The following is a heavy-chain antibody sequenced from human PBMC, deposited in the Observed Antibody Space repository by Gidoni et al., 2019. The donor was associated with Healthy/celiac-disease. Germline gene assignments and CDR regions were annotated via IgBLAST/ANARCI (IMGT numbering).Heavy chain of an antibody. Sequence: QVQLQESGPGLVKPSQTLSLTRTVSGGSIRSGGYYWSWIRQHPGKGREWIGYIYYSGSTYYNPALKSRVTISVDTSKNQFSLKLSSVTAADTAVYYCARSRGYCSGGSCYVGRGFDPWGQGTLVTVSS. CDR3: ARSRGYCSGGSCYVGRGFDP. V-gene: IGHV4-31*03. CDR1: GGSIRSGGYY. D-gene: IGHD2-15*01. J-gene: IGHJ5*02. CDR2: IYYSGST.